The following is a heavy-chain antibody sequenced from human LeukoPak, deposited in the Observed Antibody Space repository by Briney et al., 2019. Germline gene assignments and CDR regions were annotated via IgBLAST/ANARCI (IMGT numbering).Heavy chain of an antibody. Sequence: GGSLRLSRAASGFTFSSYYMHWVRQAPGKGLEYVSAISSSGDSTYYANSVRGRFTISRDNSKNTLYLQMGSLRAEDTAVYYCASSSGRNKIPFGYWGQGTLVTVSS. CDR2: ISSSGDST. J-gene: IGHJ4*02. CDR3: ASSSGRNKIPFGY. CDR1: GFTFSSYY. V-gene: IGHV3-64*01. D-gene: IGHD1/OR15-1a*01.